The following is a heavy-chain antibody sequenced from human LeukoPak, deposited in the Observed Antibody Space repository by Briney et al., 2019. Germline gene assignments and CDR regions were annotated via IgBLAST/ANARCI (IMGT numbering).Heavy chain of an antibody. CDR1: GYTFTSYD. J-gene: IGHJ4*02. Sequence: ASVKVSCKASGYTFTSYDINWVRQATGQGLEWMGWINPNSGGTNYAQKFQGRVTVTRDTSISTAYLELSRLTSDDTAVYYCARGAPYDFSDSWGQGTLVAVSS. CDR3: ARGAPYDFSDS. D-gene: IGHD3-3*01. V-gene: IGHV1-2*02. CDR2: INPNSGGT.